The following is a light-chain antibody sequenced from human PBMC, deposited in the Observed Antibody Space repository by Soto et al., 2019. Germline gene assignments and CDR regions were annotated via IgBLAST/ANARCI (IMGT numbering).Light chain of an antibody. CDR2: DAS. CDR3: QQRSNWLT. J-gene: IGKJ4*01. Sequence: EIVLTQSPDTLSLSPGERATLSCWASHSVTTHLAWFQQRPGQTPRLLIYDASTRAPGIPARFSGRGSGADFTLTISSLEPEDFAVYYCQQRSNWLTFGGGTKVDIK. CDR1: HSVTTH. V-gene: IGKV3-11*01.